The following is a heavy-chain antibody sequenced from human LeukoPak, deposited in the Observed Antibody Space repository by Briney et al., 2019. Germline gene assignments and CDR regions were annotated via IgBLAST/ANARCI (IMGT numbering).Heavy chain of an antibody. J-gene: IGHJ2*01. V-gene: IGHV4-39*01. CDR2: IYNSGST. CDR1: AGSISSSSYY. D-gene: IGHD6-13*01. Sequence: PSETLSLTCTVSAGSISSSSYYWGCIRQPPGKRREWIGSIYNSGSTYYNPSLKSRVTISVATSKPQFSLKLSSVTAAATAVYSCASVPWSYRSSWYRYWYFDVWGRGTLVTVSS. CDR3: ASVPWSYRSSWYRYWYFDV.